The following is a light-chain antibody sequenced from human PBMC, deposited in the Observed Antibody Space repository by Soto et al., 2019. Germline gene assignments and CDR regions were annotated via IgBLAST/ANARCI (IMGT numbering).Light chain of an antibody. Sequence: QSVLTQPAPLSGSPGQSITIPRSGNGRDVGAYNYVSWYQQHPAKAPKLMIYDVSNRPSGVSDRFSGSKSGNTASLTISGLQAEDEADYYCYSYTSSSTYVFGSGTKVTVL. CDR2: DVS. J-gene: IGLJ1*01. CDR1: GRDVGAYNY. CDR3: YSYTSSSTYV. V-gene: IGLV2-14*01.